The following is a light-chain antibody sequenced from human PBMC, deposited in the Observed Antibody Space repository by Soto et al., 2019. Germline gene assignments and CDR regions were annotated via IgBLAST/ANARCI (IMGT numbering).Light chain of an antibody. CDR3: SSYRSTITV. Sequence: QSVLTQPASVSGSPGQSVTISCTATTSDIGDYNYVSWYQQHPGKAPKLVIYEVSNRPLGVSNRFSGSKSGNTASLTISGLQAEDEADYYCSSYRSTITVLGGGTKLTVL. V-gene: IGLV2-14*01. CDR2: EVS. J-gene: IGLJ3*02. CDR1: TSDIGDYNY.